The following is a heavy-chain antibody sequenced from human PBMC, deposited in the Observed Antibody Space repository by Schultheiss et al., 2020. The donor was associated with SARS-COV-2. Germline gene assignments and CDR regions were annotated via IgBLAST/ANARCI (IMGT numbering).Heavy chain of an antibody. D-gene: IGHD2-8*02. V-gene: IGHV3-30*04. J-gene: IGHJ4*02. CDR1: GFIFSGSA. CDR3: AREHPLLMGLDY. Sequence: GESLKISCAASGFIFSGSAMHWVRQASGKGLEWVAVISYDGSNKYYADSVKGRFTVSRDNAKNSLYVQMNSLRVEDTAVYYCAREHPLLMGLDYWGQGTLVTVSS. CDR2: ISYDGSNK.